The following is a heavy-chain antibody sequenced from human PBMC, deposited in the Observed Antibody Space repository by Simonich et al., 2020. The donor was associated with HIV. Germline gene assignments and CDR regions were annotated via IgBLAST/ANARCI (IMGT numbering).Heavy chain of an antibody. V-gene: IGHV1-2*06. D-gene: IGHD1-1*01. CDR3: ARDRTVYYFDY. CDR2: NNPNSGGT. CDR1: GYTFTGYY. J-gene: IGHJ4*02. Sequence: QVQLVQSGAEVKKPGASVKVSCKASGYTFTGYYIHWVRQAPGQGLEWVGRNNPNSGGTNYAQKFQGRITMTRDTSISTAYMELSRLRSDDTAGYYCARDRTVYYFDYWGQGTLVTVSS.